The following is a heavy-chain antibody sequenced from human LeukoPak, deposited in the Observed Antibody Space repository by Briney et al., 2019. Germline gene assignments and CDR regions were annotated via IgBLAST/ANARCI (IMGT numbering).Heavy chain of an antibody. CDR3: ARGRLSSGWYGGLDY. D-gene: IGHD6-19*01. CDR2: IYTSGST. Sequence: SETLSLTCTVSGGSISSYYWSWIRQPAGKGLEWIGRIYTSGSTNYNPSLKSRVTISVDTSKNQFSLKLSSVTAADTAVYYCARGRLSSGWYGGLDYWGQGTLVTVSS. CDR1: GGSISSYY. J-gene: IGHJ4*02. V-gene: IGHV4-4*07.